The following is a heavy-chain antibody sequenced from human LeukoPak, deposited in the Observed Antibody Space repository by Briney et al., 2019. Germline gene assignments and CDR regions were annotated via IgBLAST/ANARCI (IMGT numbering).Heavy chain of an antibody. CDR3: AKSFGSTSYPLDY. D-gene: IGHD3-10*01. J-gene: IGHJ4*02. CDR1: GFIFGDYA. Sequence: GGSPRLSCAASGFIFGDYAMHWVRQAPGKGLEWVSGISWNSDSIAYADSVKGRFTISRDNAKNTLYLQMNSLRVEDMALYYCAKSFGSTSYPLDYWGQGTLVTVSS. CDR2: ISWNSDSI. V-gene: IGHV3-9*03.